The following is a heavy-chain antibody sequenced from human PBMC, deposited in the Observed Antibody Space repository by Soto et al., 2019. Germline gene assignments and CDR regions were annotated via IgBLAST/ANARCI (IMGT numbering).Heavy chain of an antibody. CDR1: GYSIASGYY. V-gene: IGHV4-38-2*01. J-gene: IGHJ6*02. CDR3: ARTFYYYGMDV. CDR2: IYHAGSV. Sequence: PSETLSLTCAVSGYSIASGYYWAWIRQPPGKGLEWIGGIYHAGSVYYTPSLNSRVAMSLDTSDNHFSLKLTSVTAADTAVYYCARTFYYYGMDVWGQGTTVTVSS.